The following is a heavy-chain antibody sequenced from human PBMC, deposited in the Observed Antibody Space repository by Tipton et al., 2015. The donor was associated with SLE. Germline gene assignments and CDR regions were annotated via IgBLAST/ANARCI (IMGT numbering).Heavy chain of an antibody. D-gene: IGHD1-26*01. CDR3: AKEGGRGSRRFFDL. CDR1: GFNVDEFA. Sequence: RSLRLSCAASGFNVDEFAMHWVRQAPGKGLEWVSGIRWNSGTIGYADSVKGRFTISRDNAKSSLYLQMNSLRPEDTALYYCAKEGGRGSRRFFDLWGRGTLVTVSS. J-gene: IGHJ2*01. V-gene: IGHV3-9*01. CDR2: IRWNSGTI.